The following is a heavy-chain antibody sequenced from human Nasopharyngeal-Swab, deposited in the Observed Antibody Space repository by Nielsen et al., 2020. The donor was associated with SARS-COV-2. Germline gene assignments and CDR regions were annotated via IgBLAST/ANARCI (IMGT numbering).Heavy chain of an antibody. CDR1: GFTFDEYA. CDR2: INGDGSST. J-gene: IGHJ4*02. V-gene: IGHV3-74*01. Sequence: GGSLRLSCAASGFTFDEYAMHWVRQAPGKGLVWVSRINGDGSSTTYADSVRGRFTISSDNAKNMLYLQLNSLRAEDTAVYYCARGGLYSNYLFDYWGQGTLVTVSS. CDR3: ARGGLYSNYLFDY. D-gene: IGHD4-11*01.